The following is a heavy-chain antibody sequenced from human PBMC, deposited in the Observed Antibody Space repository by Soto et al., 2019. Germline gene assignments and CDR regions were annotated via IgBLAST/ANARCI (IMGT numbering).Heavy chain of an antibody. J-gene: IGHJ6*02. CDR2: ISYDGSNK. CDR1: GFTFSSYG. V-gene: IGHV3-30*18. D-gene: IGHD3-10*01. Sequence: QVQLVESGGGVVQPGRSLRLSCAASGFTFSSYGMQWVRQAPGKGLEWVAVISYDGSNKYYADSVKGRFTISRDNSKNTLYLQMNNLRAEDTGVYYCAKDRYYYGSGSKNYYYYGMDVWGQGTTVTVSS. CDR3: AKDRYYYGSGSKNYYYYGMDV.